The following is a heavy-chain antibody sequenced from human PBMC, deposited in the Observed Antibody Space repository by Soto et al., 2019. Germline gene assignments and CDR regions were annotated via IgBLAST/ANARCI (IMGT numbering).Heavy chain of an antibody. CDR1: GGTFSSYA. V-gene: IGHV1-69*13. CDR2: IIPIFGTA. CDR3: ARGSFRFLEWLYYNWFDP. D-gene: IGHD3-3*01. J-gene: IGHJ5*02. Sequence: VASVKVSCKASGGTFSSYAISWVRQAPGQGLEWMGGIIPIFGTANYAQKFQGRVTITADESTSTAYMELSSLRSEDTAVYYCARGSFRFLEWLYYNWFDPWGQGTLVTVSS.